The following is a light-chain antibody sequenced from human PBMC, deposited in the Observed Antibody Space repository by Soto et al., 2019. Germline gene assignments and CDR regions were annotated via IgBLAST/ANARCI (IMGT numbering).Light chain of an antibody. CDR3: CSYAGSSGYV. Sequence: QSVLTQPASVSGSPGQSITISCTGTSSDLGTYNLVSWYQQHPGKAPKLLIYEGSKRPSGVSNRFSGSKSANTASLTISGLQAEDETDYYCCSYAGSSGYVFGTGTKVTVL. CDR2: EGS. J-gene: IGLJ1*01. V-gene: IGLV2-23*01. CDR1: SSDLGTYNL.